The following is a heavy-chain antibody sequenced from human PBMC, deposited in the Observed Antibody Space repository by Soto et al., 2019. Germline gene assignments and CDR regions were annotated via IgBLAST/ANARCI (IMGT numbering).Heavy chain of an antibody. D-gene: IGHD3-3*01. CDR1: GFTFGDYA. CDR2: IRSKAYGGTT. V-gene: IGHV3-49*03. Sequence: GGSLRLSCTASGFTFGDYAMSWFRQAPGKGLEWVGFIRSKAYGGTTEYAASVKGRFTISRDDSKSIAYLQMNSLKTEDTAVYYCTRVGRYYDFWSGHTLHDYWGQGTLVTVSS. CDR3: TRVGRYYDFWSGHTLHDY. J-gene: IGHJ4*02.